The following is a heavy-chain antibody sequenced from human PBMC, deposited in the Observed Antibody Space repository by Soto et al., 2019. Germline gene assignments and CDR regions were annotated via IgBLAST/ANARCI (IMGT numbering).Heavy chain of an antibody. CDR2: ISGSGGST. V-gene: IGHV3-23*01. Sequence: EVQLLESGGGLVQPGGSLRLSCAASGFTFSSYAMSWVRQAPGKGLEWVSAISGSGGSTYYADSVKGRFTISRDNSKNTLYLQMNSRRAEDTAVYYWAKDGYSYGYGFLDYWGQGTLVTVSS. CDR1: GFTFSSYA. D-gene: IGHD5-18*01. CDR3: AKDGYSYGYGFLDY. J-gene: IGHJ4*02.